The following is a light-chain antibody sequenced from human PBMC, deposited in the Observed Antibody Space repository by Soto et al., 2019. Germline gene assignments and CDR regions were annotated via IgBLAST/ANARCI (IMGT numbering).Light chain of an antibody. CDR2: DAS. CDR1: QSIINN. J-gene: IGKJ1*01. CDR3: QQRNNWPWT. Sequence: EIVWTQSPPTLSLSPGERATLSCRASQSIINNLAWYQQKPGQVPRLLIYDASNRATGIPARFSGSGSETDFTLTISSLEPEDFAVYYCQQRNNWPWTFGQGTKVDIK. V-gene: IGKV3-11*01.